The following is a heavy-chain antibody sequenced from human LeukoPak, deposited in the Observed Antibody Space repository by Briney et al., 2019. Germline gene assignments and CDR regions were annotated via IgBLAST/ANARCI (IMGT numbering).Heavy chain of an antibody. V-gene: IGHV4-4*02. Sequence: PSETLSLTCAVSGGSISSSNWWSWVRQPPGKGLEWIGEIYHSGSTNYNPSLKSRVTISVDTSKNQFSLKLSSVTAADTAVYYCAGRYSSSWYGVDYWGQGTLVTVSS. D-gene: IGHD6-13*01. J-gene: IGHJ4*02. CDR1: GGSISSSNW. CDR3: AGRYSSSWYGVDY. CDR2: IYHSGST.